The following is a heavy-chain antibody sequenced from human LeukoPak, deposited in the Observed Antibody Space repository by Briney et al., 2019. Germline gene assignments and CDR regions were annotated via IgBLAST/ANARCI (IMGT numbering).Heavy chain of an antibody. D-gene: IGHD3-3*01. CDR3: ARGARYDSWSGYTTHYFDS. V-gene: IGHV1-8*03. Sequence: GASVKVSCKVSGYTFTNYNINWVRQATGQGLEWMGWMNPNTGNTAYAQKFQGRVTVTRNSSIRTAYMELSSLRSEDTAVYYCARGARYDSWSGYTTHYFDSWGQGTLVTVSS. CDR2: MNPNTGNT. CDR1: GYTFTNYN. J-gene: IGHJ4*02.